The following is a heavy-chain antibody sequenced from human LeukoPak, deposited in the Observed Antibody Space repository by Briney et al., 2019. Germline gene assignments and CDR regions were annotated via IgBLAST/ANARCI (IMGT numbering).Heavy chain of an antibody. Sequence: QPSETLSLTCTVSGGSISSGSYYWSWIRQPAGKGLEWIGRIYTSGSTNYNPSLKSRVTISVDTSKNQFSLKLSSVTAADTAVYYCARGVGFDPWGQGTLVTVSS. CDR3: ARGVGFDP. D-gene: IGHD2-21*01. CDR2: IYTSGST. V-gene: IGHV4-61*02. J-gene: IGHJ5*02. CDR1: GGSISSGSYY.